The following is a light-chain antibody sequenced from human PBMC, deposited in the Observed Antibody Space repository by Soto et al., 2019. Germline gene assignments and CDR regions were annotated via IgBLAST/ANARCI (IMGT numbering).Light chain of an antibody. J-gene: IGKJ1*01. Sequence: DIQLTQSPSFLSASVGDRVTITCRASQGISSYLAWYQKKPGKAPKLLMYAASTLQSGVSSRFSGSGSGTEFPLTISSLQPEDFATYYCQQANSFPWTFGQGTKVDI. V-gene: IGKV1-9*01. CDR3: QQANSFPWT. CDR1: QGISSY. CDR2: AAS.